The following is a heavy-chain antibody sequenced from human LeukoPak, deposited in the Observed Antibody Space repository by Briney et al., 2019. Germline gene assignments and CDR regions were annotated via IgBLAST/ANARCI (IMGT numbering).Heavy chain of an antibody. CDR3: ATGLWFGKYLDV. CDR1: GFTFSSYG. D-gene: IGHD3-10*01. Sequence: GGSLRLSCAASGFTFSSYGMSWVRQAPGKGLQWVSVIIGSGSSTYYADSVKGRFTISRDNARNTLYLQMNSLRAEDTAVYYCATGLWFGKYLDVWGKGTTVTISS. J-gene: IGHJ6*04. CDR2: IIGSGSST. V-gene: IGHV3-23*01.